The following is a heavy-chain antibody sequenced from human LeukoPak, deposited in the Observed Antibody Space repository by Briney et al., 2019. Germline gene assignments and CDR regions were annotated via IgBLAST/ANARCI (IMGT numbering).Heavy chain of an antibody. V-gene: IGHV3-9*01. CDR3: AKGAGGIDY. Sequence: GGSLRLSCAASGFTFDDYAMHWVRQAPGKGLEWVSGISWNSGSKGYADSVKGRFTISRDNSKNTLYLQMNSLRAEDTAVYYCAKGAGGIDYWGQGTLVTVSS. CDR2: ISWNSGSK. D-gene: IGHD1-26*01. J-gene: IGHJ4*02. CDR1: GFTFDDYA.